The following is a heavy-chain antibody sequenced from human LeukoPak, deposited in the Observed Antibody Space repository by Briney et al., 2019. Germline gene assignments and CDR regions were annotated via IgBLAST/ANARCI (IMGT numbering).Heavy chain of an antibody. D-gene: IGHD1-26*01. CDR2: IYPGDSDT. J-gene: IGHJ4*02. CDR3: ARPRPRAGDYFDY. V-gene: IGHV5-51*01. Sequence: HGESLKISCQGSGYSFDNYWIGWVRQMPGKGLEWMGIIYPGDSDTRYSPSFQGQVTISADKSISTAYLQWSSLEASDTAMYYCARPRPRAGDYFDYWGQGTLVTVSS. CDR1: GYSFDNYW.